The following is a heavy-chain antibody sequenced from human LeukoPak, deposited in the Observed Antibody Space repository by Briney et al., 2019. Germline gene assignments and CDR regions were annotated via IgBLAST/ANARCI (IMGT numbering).Heavy chain of an antibody. CDR3: ARRTNGVAKYWFDP. J-gene: IGHJ5*02. V-gene: IGHV4-39*01. CDR1: GGSISSNDYH. D-gene: IGHD3-3*01. CDR2: IYYSGDT. Sequence: SETLSLTCTVSGGSISSNDYHWGWIRQPPGKGLEWIGSIYYSGDTYYNPSVKSRVTISVDTSKMQFSLRLTSVTAADTAVYYCARRTNGVAKYWFDPWGQGTLVTVSS.